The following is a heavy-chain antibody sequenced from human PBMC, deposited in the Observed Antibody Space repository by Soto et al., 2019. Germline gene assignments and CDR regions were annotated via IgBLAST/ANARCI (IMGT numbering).Heavy chain of an antibody. CDR2: ISRGGSTI. J-gene: IGHJ6*02. CDR1: GFTFSNYY. CDR3: AKDKGYSGFGMDV. V-gene: IGHV3-11*01. Sequence: QVQLVESGGGLVKPGGSLRLSCAAAGFTFSNYYMSWIRQAPGMGLEWVAYISRGGSTIYYAESVKDRFTISRDDAMNSLFLQMNSLRAEDTALYYCAKDKGYSGFGMDVWGQGTTVTVSS. D-gene: IGHD6-13*01.